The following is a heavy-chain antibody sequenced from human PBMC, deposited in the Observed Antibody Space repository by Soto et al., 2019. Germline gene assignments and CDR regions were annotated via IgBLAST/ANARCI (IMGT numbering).Heavy chain of an antibody. CDR2: ISGSGGST. CDR1: GFTFSSYA. V-gene: IGHV3-23*01. Sequence: EVQLLESGGGLVQPGGSLRLSCAASGFTFSSYAMSWVRQAPGKGLEWVSAISGSGGSTYYADSGKGRFTISRDNSKNTLYLQMNSLRAEDTAVYYCAKAGYCSSTSCYTEAGFDYWGQGTLVTVSS. J-gene: IGHJ4*02. D-gene: IGHD2-2*02. CDR3: AKAGYCSSTSCYTEAGFDY.